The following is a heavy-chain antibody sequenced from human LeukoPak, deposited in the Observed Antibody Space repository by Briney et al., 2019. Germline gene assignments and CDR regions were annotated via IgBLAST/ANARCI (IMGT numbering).Heavy chain of an antibody. CDR1: GGSISSYY. CDR2: INYSGST. V-gene: IGHV4-59*08. Sequence: PSETLSLTCTVSGGSISSYYWSWIRQPPGKGLEWIGYINYSGSTNYNPSLKSRVTISVDTSKNQFSLKLSSVTAADTAVYYCARGNGYYYYYYGMDVWGQGTTVTVSS. J-gene: IGHJ6*02. CDR3: ARGNGYYYYYYGMDV. D-gene: IGHD1-1*01.